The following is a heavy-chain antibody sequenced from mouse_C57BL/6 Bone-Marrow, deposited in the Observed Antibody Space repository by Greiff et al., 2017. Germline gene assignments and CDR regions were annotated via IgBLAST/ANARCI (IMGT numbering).Heavy chain of an antibody. Sequence: EVKLEESGGGLVQPGGSMKLSCVASGFTFSNYWMNWVRQSPEKGLEWVAQIRLKSDNYATHYAESVKGRFTISRDDSKSSVYLQMNNLRAEDTGIYYCTLTGTWFAYWGQGTLVTVSA. CDR1: GFTFSNYW. V-gene: IGHV6-3*01. J-gene: IGHJ3*01. CDR2: IRLKSDNYAT. D-gene: IGHD4-1*01. CDR3: TLTGTWFAY.